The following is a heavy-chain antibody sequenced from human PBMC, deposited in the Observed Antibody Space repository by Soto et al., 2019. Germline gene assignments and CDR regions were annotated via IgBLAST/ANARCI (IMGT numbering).Heavy chain of an antibody. V-gene: IGHV4-59*01. CDR1: GGSMRNYF. CDR2: IHYSGTT. D-gene: IGHD6-13*01. J-gene: IGHJ4*02. CDR3: AAGEASSRNLAPYYLDF. Sequence: SETLSLTCTVSGGSMRNYFWTWIRQPPGKGLEWIGYIHYSGTTSFFPSYNPSLRSRVTISEDTPKNQFSLKLLSVTTADTAVYFCAAGEASSRNLAPYYLDFWGQGTLVTVSS.